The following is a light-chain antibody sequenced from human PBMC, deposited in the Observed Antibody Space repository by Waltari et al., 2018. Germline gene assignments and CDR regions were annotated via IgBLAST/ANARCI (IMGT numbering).Light chain of an antibody. CDR1: SSHIGSNY. J-gene: IGLJ2*01. CDR3: AAWDDSLRVV. Sequence: QSVLTQPPSASGTPGQRVTISCSGSSSHIGSNYVYWYQQLPGTAPKLLIYTNNQRPTGVPDRFSGSKSGTSASLAITGLRSEDEADYYCAAWDDSLRVVFGGGTKLTVL. CDR2: TNN. V-gene: IGLV1-47*01.